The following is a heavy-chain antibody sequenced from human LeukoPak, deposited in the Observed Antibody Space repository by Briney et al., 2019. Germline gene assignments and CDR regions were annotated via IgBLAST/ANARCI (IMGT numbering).Heavy chain of an antibody. J-gene: IGHJ4*02. Sequence: PGGSLRLSCAASGITFSTSAMSWVRQAPGKGLEWASAISSSGGSTYYADSVKGRFTISRDNSKNTLHLQMNSLRVDDTAVYYCAKLLRGTVVPYYDYWGQGTLVTVSS. CDR2: ISSSGGST. D-gene: IGHD3-10*01. V-gene: IGHV3-23*01. CDR3: AKLLRGTVVPYYDY. CDR1: GITFSTSA.